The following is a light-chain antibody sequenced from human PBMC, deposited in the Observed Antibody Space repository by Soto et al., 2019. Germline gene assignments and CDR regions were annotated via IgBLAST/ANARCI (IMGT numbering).Light chain of an antibody. J-gene: IGLJ1*01. CDR2: DVT. V-gene: IGLV2-14*01. Sequence: QSVLTQPASVSGSPGQTITISCTGTSSDVGFYNHVSWYQQHPGKAPKLMISDVTNRPSGVPDRFSGSKSGNTASLTISGLQTEDEADYYCMSYTTSIIYVFGSGTKVTVL. CDR3: MSYTTSIIYV. CDR1: SSDVGFYNH.